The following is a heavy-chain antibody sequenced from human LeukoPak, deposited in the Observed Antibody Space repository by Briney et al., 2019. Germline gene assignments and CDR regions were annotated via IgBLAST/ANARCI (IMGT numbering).Heavy chain of an antibody. CDR2: ISNSGSTI. CDR3: ARTHDYGDYSGY. V-gene: IGHV3-48*03. Sequence: PGGSLRLSCAASGFTFSSYEMNWVRQAPGEGLEWVSYISNSGSTIYYADSAKGGFTISRDNAKNSLYLQMNSLRAEDTAVYYCARTHDYGDYSGYWGQGTLVTVSS. J-gene: IGHJ4*02. CDR1: GFTFSSYE. D-gene: IGHD4-17*01.